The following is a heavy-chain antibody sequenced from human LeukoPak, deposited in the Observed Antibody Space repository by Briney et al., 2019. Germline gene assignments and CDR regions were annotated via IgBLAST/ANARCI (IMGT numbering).Heavy chain of an antibody. V-gene: IGHV3-23*01. Sequence: GGSLRLSCAASGFTFSSYAMSWVRQSPGKGLEWVSAISGGGGSTYYADSVKGRFTISRDNSKNTLYLQMNSLRAGDTAVYYCAKFYDISTGYFDCWGQGTLVTVSS. CDR3: AKFYDISTGYFDC. J-gene: IGHJ4*02. CDR2: ISGGGGST. D-gene: IGHD3-9*01. CDR1: GFTFSSYA.